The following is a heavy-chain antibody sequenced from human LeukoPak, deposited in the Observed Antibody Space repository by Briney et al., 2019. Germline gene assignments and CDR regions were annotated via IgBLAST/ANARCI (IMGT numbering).Heavy chain of an antibody. CDR1: GFTFSSYS. CDR2: ITSSSSYI. J-gene: IGHJ4*02. D-gene: IGHD5-18*01. V-gene: IGHV3-21*01. CDR3: ARVSGYSYAWDH. Sequence: GGSLRLSCAASGFTFSSYSMNWVRQAPGKGLEWVSSITSSSSYIYYADSVKGRFTISRDNAKNSLYLQMNSLRAEDTAVYYCARVSGYSYAWDHWGQGTLVTVSS.